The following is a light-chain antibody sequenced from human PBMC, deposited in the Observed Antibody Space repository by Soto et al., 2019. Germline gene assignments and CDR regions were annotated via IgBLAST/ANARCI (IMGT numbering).Light chain of an antibody. CDR1: QSVSSN. CDR3: QQHNHWPS. J-gene: IGKJ2*01. Sequence: EIVMTQSPATLSVYQGERATLSCRTSQSVSSNLAWFQQKPGQAPRLLIYAVSTRATGVPGRFSGSGSGTEITLTISSLQSEDSAVYYCQQHNHWPSFGQGTKLEIK. V-gene: IGKV3-15*01. CDR2: AVS.